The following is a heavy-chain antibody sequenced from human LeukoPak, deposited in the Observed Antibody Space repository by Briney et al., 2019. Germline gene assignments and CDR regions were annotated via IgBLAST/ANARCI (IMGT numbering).Heavy chain of an antibody. Sequence: ASVKVSCTASGYTFTSYDINWVRQATGQGLEWMGWMNPNSGNTGYTQKFQGRVTMTRNTSISTAYMELSSLRTEDTAVYYCARGGIAVAGNYYYYYMDVWRKGTTVSVSS. J-gene: IGHJ6*03. CDR1: GYTFTSYD. D-gene: IGHD6-19*01. CDR3: ARGGIAVAGNYYYYYMDV. CDR2: MNPNSGNT. V-gene: IGHV1-8*01.